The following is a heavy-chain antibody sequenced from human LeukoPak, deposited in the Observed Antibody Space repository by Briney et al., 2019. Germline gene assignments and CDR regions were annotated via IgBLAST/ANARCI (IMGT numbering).Heavy chain of an antibody. Sequence: SETLSLTCAVYGGSFSGYYWSWIRQPPGKGLEWIGEINHSASTNYNPSLKSRVTISVDTSKNQFSLKLSSVTAADTAVYYCARGNYDFWSGYYRYWGQGTLVTVSS. CDR1: GGSFSGYY. V-gene: IGHV4-34*01. J-gene: IGHJ4*02. CDR3: ARGNYDFWSGYYRY. D-gene: IGHD3-3*01. CDR2: INHSAST.